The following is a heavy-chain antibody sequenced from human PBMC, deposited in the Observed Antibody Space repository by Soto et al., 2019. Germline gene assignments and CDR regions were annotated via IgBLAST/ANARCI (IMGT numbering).Heavy chain of an antibody. CDR1: GFTFSYQA. Sequence: QVQLVESGGGVVQPGRSLRLSCAASGFTFSYQALNWVRQAPGKGLEWVAVISYDGDNKYIAESVKGRFTISRDNSKNTVSLQMNSLRAEDTAMYFCARGTTTSAFSAMDVWGQGTTVTVSS. V-gene: IGHV3-30-3*01. CDR3: ARGTTTSAFSAMDV. J-gene: IGHJ6*02. CDR2: ISYDGDNK. D-gene: IGHD1-1*01.